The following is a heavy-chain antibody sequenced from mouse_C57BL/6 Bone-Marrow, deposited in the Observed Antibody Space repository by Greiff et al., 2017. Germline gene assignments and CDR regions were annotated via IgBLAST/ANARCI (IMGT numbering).Heavy chain of an antibody. CDR2: ISSGGSYP. V-gene: IGHV5-6*01. CDR1: GFTFSSYG. Sequence: EVMLVESGGDLVKPGGSLKLSCAASGFTFSSYGMSWVRQTPDKRLGWVATISSGGSYPYYPDSVKGRFTISRGNAKNTLYVQMSSLKSEDTAMYYCARHPITTVVDWYFDVWGTGTTVTVSS. J-gene: IGHJ1*03. D-gene: IGHD1-1*01. CDR3: ARHPITTVVDWYFDV.